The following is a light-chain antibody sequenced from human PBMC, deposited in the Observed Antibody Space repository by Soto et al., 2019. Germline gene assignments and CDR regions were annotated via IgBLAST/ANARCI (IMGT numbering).Light chain of an antibody. CDR1: QSVTTY. CDR3: QQTYSIPPLT. V-gene: IGKV1-39*01. Sequence: DFQLTQSPSSLSASVGDRVTITRRSSQSVTTYLNWYQQKPGKAPKLLIYVASVLQTGVPSRFSGSGSGTIFSLTIHGLQPEDFATYFCQQTYSIPPLTFGGGTRVE. CDR2: VAS. J-gene: IGKJ4*01.